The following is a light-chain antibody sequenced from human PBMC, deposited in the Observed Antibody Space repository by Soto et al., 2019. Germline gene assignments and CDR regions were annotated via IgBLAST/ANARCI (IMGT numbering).Light chain of an antibody. J-gene: IGLJ1*01. Sequence: QSALTQPASVSGSPGQSITISCTGTSSDVGGYNYVSWYQQYPGKASKLMIYEVINRPSGVSNRFSGSKSGNTASLTISGLQAEDEADYYCTSYTGSSTYVFGTGTKVTVL. V-gene: IGLV2-14*01. CDR3: TSYTGSSTYV. CDR2: EVI. CDR1: SSDVGGYNY.